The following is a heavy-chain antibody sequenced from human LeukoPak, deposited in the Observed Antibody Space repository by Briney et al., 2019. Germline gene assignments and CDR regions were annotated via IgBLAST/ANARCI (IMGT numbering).Heavy chain of an antibody. Sequence: GASVKVSCKASGGTFSSYAISWARQAPGQGLEWMGGIIPIFGTANYAQKFQGRVTITTDESTSTAYMELSSLRSEDTAVYYCARTVNYYDSSGPVFDYWGQGTLVTVSS. J-gene: IGHJ4*02. D-gene: IGHD3-22*01. CDR2: IIPIFGTA. CDR3: ARTVNYYDSSGPVFDY. V-gene: IGHV1-69*05. CDR1: GGTFSSYA.